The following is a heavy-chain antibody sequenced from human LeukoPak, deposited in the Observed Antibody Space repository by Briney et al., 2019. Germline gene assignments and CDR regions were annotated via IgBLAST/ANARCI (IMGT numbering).Heavy chain of an antibody. Sequence: GASGKVSFKASGGAFSNYATSWVRQAPGQGLEWMGGIIPLFRTPNYAQRFLGRVTITADEATNTVFMELRSLTSDDTAVYFCATMYDTHSYYLRGFDYWGQGPLVTVSS. CDR1: GGAFSNYA. CDR3: ATMYDTHSYYLRGFDY. V-gene: IGHV1-69*13. CDR2: IIPLFRTP. D-gene: IGHD3-10*01. J-gene: IGHJ4*02.